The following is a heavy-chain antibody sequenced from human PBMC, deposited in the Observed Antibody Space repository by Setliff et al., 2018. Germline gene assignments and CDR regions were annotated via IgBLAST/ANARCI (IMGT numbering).Heavy chain of an antibody. D-gene: IGHD3-3*01. Sequence: PSETLSLTCAVYGGSFSGYYWSWIRQPPGKGLEWIGEINHSGSTNYNPSLKSRVTISVDTSKNQSSLKLSSVTAADTAVYYCASWYYDFWSGYYIPGYFDYWGQGTLVTVSS. CDR3: ASWYYDFWSGYYIPGYFDY. V-gene: IGHV4-34*01. CDR2: INHSGST. CDR1: GGSFSGYY. J-gene: IGHJ4*02.